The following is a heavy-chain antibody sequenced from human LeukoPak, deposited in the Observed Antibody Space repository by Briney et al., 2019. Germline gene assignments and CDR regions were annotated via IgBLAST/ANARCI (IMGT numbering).Heavy chain of an antibody. V-gene: IGHV1-18*01. CDR3: ASELHVERDDY. D-gene: IGHD1-1*01. CDR2: ISANDGKT. J-gene: IGHJ4*02. Sequence: ASVKVSCKASGVVFTSYGFTWVRQAPGQGLEWMGWISANDGKTHYSEKHQGRVTMSTDTVTSTASRELRSLRSDDTAVYYCASELHVERDDYWGQGTLVTVSS. CDR1: GVVFTSYG.